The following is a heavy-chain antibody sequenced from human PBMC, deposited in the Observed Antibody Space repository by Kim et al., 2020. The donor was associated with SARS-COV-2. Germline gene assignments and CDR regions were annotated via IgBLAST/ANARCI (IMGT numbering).Heavy chain of an antibody. V-gene: IGHV1-18*01. CDR3: ARDEAALSGYGMDV. CDR2: ISGNNDNR. Sequence: ASVKVSCEASGYTFDKYGISWVRQAPGQRLEWMGWISGNNDNRNFARKFLGRVTMTADTSRSTVHMELRSLTSDDTAIYYCARDEAALSGYGMDVSGQVT. J-gene: IGHJ6*02. D-gene: IGHD6-25*01. CDR1: GYTFDKYG.